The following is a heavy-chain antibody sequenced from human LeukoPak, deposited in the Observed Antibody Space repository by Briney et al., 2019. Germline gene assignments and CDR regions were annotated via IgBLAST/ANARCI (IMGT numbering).Heavy chain of an antibody. J-gene: IGHJ4*02. CDR3: ARTHPSTVTSFDY. Sequence: SETLSLTCTVSGASISSSTYYWGWFRQPPGKGLEWIGSIYYSGTTYSNPSLKSRVTISVDTSKNQFSLRLTSVTAADTAVYYCARTHPSTVTSFDYWGQGTLVTVSS. V-gene: IGHV4-39*01. D-gene: IGHD4-17*01. CDR2: IYYSGTT. CDR1: GASISSSTYY.